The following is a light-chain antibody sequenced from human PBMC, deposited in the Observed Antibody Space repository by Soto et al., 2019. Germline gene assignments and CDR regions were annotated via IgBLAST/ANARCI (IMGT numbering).Light chain of an antibody. V-gene: IGLV1-51*01. Sequence: QSVLTQPPSVSAAPGQKVTISCSGSNSNIGSNDVSWYQQLPGTGPKLLIYDXXXRPXGXXXRXSXSRSGTSATLGITGLQTGDEXXYYCGAWDSSLSAGGFGGGTKLTVL. CDR2: DXX. CDR1: NSNIGSND. CDR3: GAWDSSLSAGG. J-gene: IGLJ2*01.